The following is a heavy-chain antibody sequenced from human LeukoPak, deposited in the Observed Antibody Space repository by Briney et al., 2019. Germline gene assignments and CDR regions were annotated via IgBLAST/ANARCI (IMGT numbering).Heavy chain of an antibody. CDR2: ITSSGSTT. J-gene: IGHJ6*03. CDR1: GFTFSSFE. V-gene: IGHV3-48*03. D-gene: IGHD6-19*01. Sequence: GGSLRLSCAASGFTFSSFEMNWVRQAPGKGLEWVSYITSSGSTTHYADSVEGRFTISRDNSKNTLYLQMNSLRAEDTAVYYCAKVGFPGIAVAGNYYYYYMDVWGKGTTVTISS. CDR3: AKVGFPGIAVAGNYYYYYMDV.